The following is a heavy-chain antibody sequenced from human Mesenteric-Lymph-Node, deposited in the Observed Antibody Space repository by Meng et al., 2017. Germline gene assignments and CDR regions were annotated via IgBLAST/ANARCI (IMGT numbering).Heavy chain of an antibody. J-gene: IGHJ4*01. V-gene: IGHV1-18*01. CDR1: DYILTSDG. CDR3: ARVTMIGYFDY. Sequence: QVQLVQSGAELKKLGASVKVSCKASDYILTSDGLSWVRQAPGQGLEWMGWISGHNGNTKYAQQFQGRVTMTTDTSTSTAYMELRSLRADDTAVYYCARVTMIGYFDYWGQGTLVTVSS. CDR2: ISGHNGNT. D-gene: IGHD3-22*01.